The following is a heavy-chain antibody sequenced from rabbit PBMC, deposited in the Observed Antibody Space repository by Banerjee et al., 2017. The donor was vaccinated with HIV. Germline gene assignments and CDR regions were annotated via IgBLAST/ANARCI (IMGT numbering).Heavy chain of an antibody. D-gene: IGHD7-1*01. CDR2: IDATGSGST. V-gene: IGHV1S40*01. CDR1: GFSFSSSYD. J-gene: IGHJ4*01. Sequence: SLEESGGGLVQPEGSLTLTCKVSGFSFSSSYDMCWVRQAPGKGLEWIACIDATGSGSTYYATWAKGRFTISRTSSTTVTLQMTSLTAADTATYFCARDGTGDSPDFDLWGPGTLVTVS. CDR3: ARDGTGDSPDFDL.